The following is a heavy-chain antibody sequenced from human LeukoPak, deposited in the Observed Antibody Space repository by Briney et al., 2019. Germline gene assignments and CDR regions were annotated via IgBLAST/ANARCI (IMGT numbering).Heavy chain of an antibody. D-gene: IGHD1-7*01. J-gene: IGHJ4*02. CDR1: GFTFSSYA. V-gene: IGHV3-23*01. CDR2: ISGSGGST. Sequence: HPGGSLRLSCAASGFTFSSYAMSWVRQAPGKGLEWVSAISGSGGSTYYADSVKGRFTISRDNSKNTLYLQINSLRAEDTAVYYCAKDAFYNWNLTPGQLDYWGQGTLVTVSS. CDR3: AKDAFYNWNLTPGQLDY.